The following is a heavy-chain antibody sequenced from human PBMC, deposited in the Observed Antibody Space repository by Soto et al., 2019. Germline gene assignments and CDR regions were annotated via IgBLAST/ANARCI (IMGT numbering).Heavy chain of an antibody. CDR2: ITPYNGNA. CDR3: ARVAVRGGYCTNGVCQSSFDY. D-gene: IGHD2-8*01. V-gene: IGHV1-18*04. CDR1: GYTFINFG. J-gene: IGHJ4*02. Sequence: ASVKVSCKASGYTFINFGINWVRQAPGQGLEWMGWITPYNGNANYPQKHQDRLTITTDTSTNTAYLELRSLRSDDTAVYYCARVAVRGGYCTNGVCQSSFDYWGQGTLVTVSS.